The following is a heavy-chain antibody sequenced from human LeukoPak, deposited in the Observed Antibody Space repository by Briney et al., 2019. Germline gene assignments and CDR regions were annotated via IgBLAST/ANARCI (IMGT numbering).Heavy chain of an antibody. D-gene: IGHD6-13*01. J-gene: IGHJ4*02. CDR3: ARGRVYSNRWYNPIFDY. Sequence: GASVKVSCKASGGTFSSYAISWVRHAPGQGLEWRGGIMPIFGTSNYAQKFQGRVTITTDESTSTAYMELSSLRSEDTALYYCARGRVYSNRWYNPIFDYWGQGTQVTVSS. V-gene: IGHV1-69*05. CDR1: GGTFSSYA. CDR2: IMPIFGTS.